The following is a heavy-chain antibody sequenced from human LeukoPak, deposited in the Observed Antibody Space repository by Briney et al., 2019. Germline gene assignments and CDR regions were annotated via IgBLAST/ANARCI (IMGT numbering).Heavy chain of an antibody. CDR1: GYTLTNYG. CDR3: ARPIYGDSTLDY. CDR2: VSGHNGNT. Sequence: GASVKVSCKTSGYTLTNYGVSWVRQALGQGLEWMGWVSGHNGNTNYAQKFQDRVTMTTDTSTSTAYMELRSLRSDDTAVYYCARPIYGDSTLDYWGQGTLVTVSS. V-gene: IGHV1-18*01. J-gene: IGHJ4*02. D-gene: IGHD4-17*01.